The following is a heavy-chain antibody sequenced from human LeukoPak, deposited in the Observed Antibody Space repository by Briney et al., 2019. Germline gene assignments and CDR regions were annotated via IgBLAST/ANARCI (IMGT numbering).Heavy chain of an antibody. CDR2: IYTSGST. Sequence: SETLSLTCTVSGGSISSYYWSWIRQPAGKGLEWIGRIYTSGSTNYNPSLKSRVTMSVDTSKNQFSLKLSSVTAADTAVYYCARSGVYGDYVGYFDYWGQGTLVTVSS. CDR1: GGSISSYY. J-gene: IGHJ4*02. V-gene: IGHV4-4*07. CDR3: ARSGVYGDYVGYFDY. D-gene: IGHD4-17*01.